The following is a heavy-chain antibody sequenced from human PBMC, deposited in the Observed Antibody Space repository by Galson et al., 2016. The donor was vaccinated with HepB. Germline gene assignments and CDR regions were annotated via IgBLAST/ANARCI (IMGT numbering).Heavy chain of an antibody. V-gene: IGHV6-1*01. CDR2: TYYNSEWHN. Sequence: CAISGDSVSSNSAAWSWIRQSPSRGLEWLGRTYYNSEWHNDYAPSVKSRISINPDTSKNQFSLQLNSLNPEDTAVYYCARGWVQNGMDVWGRGTAVTVSS. CDR3: ARGWVQNGMDV. CDR1: GDSVSSNSAA. J-gene: IGHJ6*02. D-gene: IGHD1-1*01.